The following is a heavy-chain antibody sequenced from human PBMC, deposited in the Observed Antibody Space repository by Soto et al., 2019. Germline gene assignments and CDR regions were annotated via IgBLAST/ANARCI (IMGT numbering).Heavy chain of an antibody. CDR2: IYYSGST. D-gene: IGHD6-19*01. V-gene: IGHV4-59*01. CDR3: ARSGGGIAVAGIDY. J-gene: IGHJ4*02. Sequence: SETLSLTCTVSGGSISSYYWSWIRQPPGKGLEWIGYIYYSGSTNYNPSLKSRVTISVDTSKNQFSLKLSSVTAADTAVYYCARSGGGIAVAGIDYWGQGTLVTVSS. CDR1: GGSISSYY.